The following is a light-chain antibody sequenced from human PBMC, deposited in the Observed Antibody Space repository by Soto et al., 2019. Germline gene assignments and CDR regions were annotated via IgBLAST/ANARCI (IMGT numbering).Light chain of an antibody. CDR3: QQYGSSPT. Sequence: LKQSPGAVSLKQGERATLSCRASQSVSSSYLAWYQQKPGQAPRLLIYGASSRATGIPDRFSGSGSGTDFTLTISRLEPEDFAVYYCQQYGSSPTFGQRT. V-gene: IGKV3-20*01. CDR2: GAS. CDR1: QSVSSSY. J-gene: IGKJ1*01.